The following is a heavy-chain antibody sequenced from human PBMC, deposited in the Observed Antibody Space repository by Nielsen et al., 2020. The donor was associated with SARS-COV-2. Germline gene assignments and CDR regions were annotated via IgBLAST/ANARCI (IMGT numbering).Heavy chain of an antibody. D-gene: IGHD2-15*01. V-gene: IGHV1-18*04. CDR2: VSAYNANT. J-gene: IGHJ6*03. Sequence: ASVKVSCKASGYTFNNNGFSWVRQAPGQGLEWVGWVSAYNANTNYAQKLQGRVTMTTDTSTSTAYMELRSLRSDDTAVYYSARAVGSAFHYYYMDVWGQGTAVPVSS. CDR1: GYTFNNNG. CDR3: ARAVGSAFHYYYMDV.